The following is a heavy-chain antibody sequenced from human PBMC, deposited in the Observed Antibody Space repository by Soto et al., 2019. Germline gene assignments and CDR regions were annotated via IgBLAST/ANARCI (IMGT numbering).Heavy chain of an antibody. Sequence: PGGSLRLSCAASGFTFSSYGMHWVRQAPGKGLEWVAVIWYDGSSKYYADSVKGRFTISRDNSKNTLYLQMNSLRAEDTAVYYCARDAADIVVVPASQGYYYYMDVWGKGTTVTVSS. CDR2: IWYDGSSK. V-gene: IGHV3-33*01. J-gene: IGHJ6*03. D-gene: IGHD2-2*01. CDR1: GFTFSSYG. CDR3: ARDAADIVVVPASQGYYYYMDV.